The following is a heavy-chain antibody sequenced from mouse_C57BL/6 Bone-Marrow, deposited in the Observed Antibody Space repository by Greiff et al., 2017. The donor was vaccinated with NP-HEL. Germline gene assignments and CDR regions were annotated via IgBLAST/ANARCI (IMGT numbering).Heavy chain of an antibody. V-gene: IGHV1-81*01. J-gene: IGHJ1*03. D-gene: IGHD2-4*01. Sequence: VQRVESGAELARPGASVKLSCKASGYTFTSYGISWVKQRTGQGLEWIGEIYPRSGNTYYNEKFKGKATLTADKSSSTAYMELRSLTSEDSAVYFCALIYYDYDGWYFDVWGTGTTVTVSS. CDR2: IYPRSGNT. CDR1: GYTFTSYG. CDR3: ALIYYDYDGWYFDV.